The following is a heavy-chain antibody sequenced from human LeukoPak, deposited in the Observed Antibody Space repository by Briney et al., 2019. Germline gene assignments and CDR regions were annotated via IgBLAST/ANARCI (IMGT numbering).Heavy chain of an antibody. V-gene: IGHV1-2*02. Sequence: ASVKVSCKASGYTFTGYYMHWVRQARGQGLEWMGWINPNSGGTNYAQKVEGKVTMTSDTSISTAYMELRSLRSDDTAVYYCARDPGSARSNDYWGQGTLVTVSS. D-gene: IGHD6-25*01. CDR3: ARDPGSARSNDY. CDR2: INPNSGGT. J-gene: IGHJ4*02. CDR1: GYTFTGYY.